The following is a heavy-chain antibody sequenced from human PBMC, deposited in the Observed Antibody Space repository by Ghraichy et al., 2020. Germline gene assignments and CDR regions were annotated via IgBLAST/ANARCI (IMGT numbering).Heavy chain of an antibody. J-gene: IGHJ5*02. Sequence: GESLNISFAASGFSLTNANMHWVRQAPGKGLMWISRLESDGSTAAYADSVKGRFTISRDNAKNTLYLQMKSLRADDTAVYYCARDISWGGVFPWGQGTLVTVSS. D-gene: IGHD3-16*01. CDR2: LESDGSTA. CDR3: ARDISWGGVFP. V-gene: IGHV3-74*01. CDR1: GFSLTNAN.